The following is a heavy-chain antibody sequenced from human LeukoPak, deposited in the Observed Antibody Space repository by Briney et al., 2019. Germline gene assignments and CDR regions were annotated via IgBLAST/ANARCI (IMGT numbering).Heavy chain of an antibody. D-gene: IGHD6-13*01. V-gene: IGHV1-18*04. Sequence: ASVKVSCKASGYTFTGYYMHWVRQAPGQGLEWMGWISAYNGNTNYAQKLQGRVTMTTDTSTSTAYMELRSLRSDDTAVYYCARDRYSSSWYNWFDPWGQGTLVTVSS. CDR3: ARDRYSSSWYNWFDP. J-gene: IGHJ5*02. CDR2: ISAYNGNT. CDR1: GYTFTGYY.